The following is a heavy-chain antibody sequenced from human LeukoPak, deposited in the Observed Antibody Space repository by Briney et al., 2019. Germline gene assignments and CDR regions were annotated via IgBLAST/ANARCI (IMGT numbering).Heavy chain of an antibody. D-gene: IGHD2/OR15-2a*01. CDR2: ISYDGSNK. CDR1: GFTVSSNY. V-gene: IGHV3-30-3*01. CDR3: ARDRSEYYYYAMDV. J-gene: IGHJ6*02. Sequence: GGSLRLSCAASGFTVSSNYMSWVRQAPGKGLEWVAVISYDGSNKYYADSVKGRFTISRDNSKNTLYLQMNSLRAEDTAVYYCARDRSEYYYYAMDVWGQGTTVTVSS.